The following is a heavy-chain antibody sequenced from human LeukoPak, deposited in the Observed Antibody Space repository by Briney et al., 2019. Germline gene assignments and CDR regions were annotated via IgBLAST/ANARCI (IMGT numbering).Heavy chain of an antibody. J-gene: IGHJ4*02. D-gene: IGHD2-15*01. CDR2: ISYDGSNK. CDR1: GFTFSSYG. V-gene: IGHV3-30*18. Sequence: SGGSLRLSCAASGFTFSSYGMHWVRQAPGKGLEWVAVISYDGSNKYYADSVKGRFTISRDNSKNTLYLQMNSLRAEDTAVYYCAKDCNCPSGGSWHAGTLDYWGQGTLVTVSS. CDR3: AKDCNCPSGGSWHAGTLDY.